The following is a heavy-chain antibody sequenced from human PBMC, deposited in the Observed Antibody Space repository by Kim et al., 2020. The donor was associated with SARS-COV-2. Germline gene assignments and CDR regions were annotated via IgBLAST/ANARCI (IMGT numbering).Heavy chain of an antibody. CDR3: ARAPDNWNSEVYMDV. D-gene: IGHD1-7*01. CDR1: GGSISGYY. CDR2: MYYRGGT. V-gene: IGHV4-59*01. J-gene: IGHJ6*03. Sequence: SETLSLTCTVFGGSISGYYWTWIRQPPGKGLEFIGYMYYRGGTNYNPSLKSRVTISVDTSQNHFSLRLTSVTAADTAVYYCARAPDNWNSEVYMDVWGRG.